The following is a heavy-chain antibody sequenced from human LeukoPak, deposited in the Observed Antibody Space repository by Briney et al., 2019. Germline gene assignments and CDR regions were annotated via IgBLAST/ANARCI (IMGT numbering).Heavy chain of an antibody. Sequence: ASVKVSCKASGYTFTGYYMHWVRQAPGQGLERMGWIDPNSGGTNYAQKFQGWVTMTRDTSISTVYMELSRLRSDDTAVYYCARDGDSGHGFFDYWGQGTLVTVSS. D-gene: IGHD2-21*01. J-gene: IGHJ4*02. CDR2: IDPNSGGT. V-gene: IGHV1-2*04. CDR3: ARDGDSGHGFFDY. CDR1: GYTFTGYY.